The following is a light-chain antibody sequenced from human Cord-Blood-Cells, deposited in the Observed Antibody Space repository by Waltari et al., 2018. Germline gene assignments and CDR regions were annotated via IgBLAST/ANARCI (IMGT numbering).Light chain of an antibody. J-gene: IGLJ2*01. CDR3: SSYTSSSTFV. V-gene: IGLV2-14*01. CDR2: DVS. CDR1: SSDVGGYNY. Sequence: QSALTQPASVSGSPGQSITISCTGTSSDVGGYNYVSWYQQHPDKAPKLMIYDVSKGPSGVPNRFSASKSGNTASLTISGLQAEDEADYYCSSYTSSSTFVFGGGTKLTVL.